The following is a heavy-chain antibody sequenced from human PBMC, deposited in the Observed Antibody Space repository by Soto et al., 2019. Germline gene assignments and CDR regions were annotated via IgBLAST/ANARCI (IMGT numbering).Heavy chain of an antibody. CDR2: IYFGGST. J-gene: IGHJ5*02. CDR1: GGSISPHY. Sequence: PSETLSLTCTVSGGSISPHYWGWIRQPPGKGLQWIGYIYFGGSTNYNPSLTSRVTISVDTSKNQFSLKLSSVSATDTAVYYCATSNWFDPWGQGTLVTVSS. CDR3: ATSNWFDP. V-gene: IGHV4-4*08.